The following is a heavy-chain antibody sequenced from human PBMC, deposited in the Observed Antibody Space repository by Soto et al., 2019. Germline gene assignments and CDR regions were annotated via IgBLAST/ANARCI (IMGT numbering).Heavy chain of an antibody. D-gene: IGHD6-19*01. Sequence: GGSLRLSCAASGFTFDDYAMHWVRQAPGKGLEWVSGISWNSGSIGYADSVKGRFTISRDNAKNSLYLQMNSLRAEDTALYYCAKSLYSSGWYHDAFDILGQGTMVTVSS. J-gene: IGHJ3*02. CDR1: GFTFDDYA. CDR3: AKSLYSSGWYHDAFDI. CDR2: ISWNSGSI. V-gene: IGHV3-9*01.